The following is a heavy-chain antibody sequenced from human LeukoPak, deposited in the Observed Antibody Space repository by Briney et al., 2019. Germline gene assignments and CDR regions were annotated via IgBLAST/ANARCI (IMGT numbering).Heavy chain of an antibody. D-gene: IGHD3-9*01. Sequence: GGSLRLSCAVSGFTVSGNYMSWVRQAPGKGLEWVSLIYSGGTTYYADSVKGRFTISRDNSKNTLYLQMNSLRSEDTAVYYCARRWFFDCWGQGTLVTVSS. J-gene: IGHJ4*02. CDR1: GFTVSGNY. CDR2: IYSGGTT. CDR3: ARRWFFDC. V-gene: IGHV3-53*05.